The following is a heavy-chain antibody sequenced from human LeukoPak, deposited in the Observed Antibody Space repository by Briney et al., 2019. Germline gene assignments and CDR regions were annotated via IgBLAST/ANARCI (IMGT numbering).Heavy chain of an antibody. V-gene: IGHV4-34*01. CDR1: GGSFSGYY. Sequence: SETLSLTCAVYGGSFSGYYWSWIRQPPGKGLEWIGEINHSGSTNYNPSLKSRVTISLDTSKNQFSLKLSSVTAADTAVYYCARGGGNEFDYWGQGTLVAVSS. D-gene: IGHD4-23*01. CDR3: ARGGGNEFDY. CDR2: INHSGST. J-gene: IGHJ4*02.